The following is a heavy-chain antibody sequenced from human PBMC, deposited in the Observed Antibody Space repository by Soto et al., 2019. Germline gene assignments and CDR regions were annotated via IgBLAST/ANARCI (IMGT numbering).Heavy chain of an antibody. CDR2: ILVDGRT. J-gene: IGHJ3*02. CDR1: GFICSSYD. Sequence: GGSLRLSCAASGFICSSYDMSWVRQAPGKGLEWVSTILVDGRTFYVDSVKGRFTISRDSSQNTVYLQMNSLTAGDTALYYCAKETVTGGGAFDICGQGTMVTVSS. V-gene: IGHV3-23*01. CDR3: AKETVTGGGAFDI. D-gene: IGHD2-8*02.